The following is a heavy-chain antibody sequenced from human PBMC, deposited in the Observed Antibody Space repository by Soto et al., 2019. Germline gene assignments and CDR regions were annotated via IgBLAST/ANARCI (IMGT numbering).Heavy chain of an antibody. CDR2: IYSIGST. V-gene: IGHV4-59*08. CDR1: SISISGYY. D-gene: IGHD6-19*01. CDR3: AIHLNLPLAGTRFDS. J-gene: IGHJ4*02. Sequence: WDTMSLNCYIPSISISGYYLSCLRQPPGKGLEWIGYIYSIGSTNYNPSLRSRVTMSIDTSQEQFSLKLSSATATDTAVYYCAIHLNLPLAGTRFDSWGRGSLVT.